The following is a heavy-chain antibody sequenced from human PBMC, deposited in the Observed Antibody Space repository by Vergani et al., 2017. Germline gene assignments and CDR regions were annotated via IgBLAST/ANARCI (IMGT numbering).Heavy chain of an antibody. Sequence: EVQLVQSGAEVKKPGESLTISCKVSGYTFTTDWIGWVRQMPGKGLEWMGIIYPGDSETRYSPSFQGQVTISSDKSISTAYLLWCSLKASDTAMYDCARPGAYYYDSSGYSDAFDIWGQGTMVTVSS. CDR2: IYPGDSET. CDR3: ARPGAYYYDSSGYSDAFDI. V-gene: IGHV5-51*01. CDR1: GYTFTTDW. J-gene: IGHJ3*02. D-gene: IGHD3-22*01.